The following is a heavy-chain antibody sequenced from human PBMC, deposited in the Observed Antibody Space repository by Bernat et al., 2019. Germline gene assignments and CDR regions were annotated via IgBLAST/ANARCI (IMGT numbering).Heavy chain of an antibody. D-gene: IGHD4-11*01. Sequence: QVQLQESGPGLVKPSETLSLSCVVSGFSITSGYSWGWVRQPPWKGLEWIASFYLSESTYYNAALKSRVTISVDKSKNLFCLKMDSVTAADTAIYYCARMKPLGRTVDYFQYWGQGTLVTVSS. V-gene: IGHV4-38-2*01. J-gene: IGHJ4*02. CDR2: FYLSEST. CDR1: GFSITSGYS. CDR3: ARMKPLGRTVDYFQY.